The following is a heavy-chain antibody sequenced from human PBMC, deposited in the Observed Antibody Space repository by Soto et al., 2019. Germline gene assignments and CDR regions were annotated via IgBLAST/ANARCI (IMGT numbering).Heavy chain of an antibody. V-gene: IGHV3-23*01. J-gene: IGHJ4*02. CDR2: ISGSGGSR. CDR1: GFTLSNYA. Sequence: GGSLRLSCAASGFTLSNYAMSWVRLAPGKGLEWVSTISGSGGSRDYADSVKGRFTISRDNSKNTLFLQMNSLRADDTVVYYCAKAPRGFNFSLDYWGQGTLVTVSS. CDR3: AKAPRGFNFSLDY. D-gene: IGHD5-12*01.